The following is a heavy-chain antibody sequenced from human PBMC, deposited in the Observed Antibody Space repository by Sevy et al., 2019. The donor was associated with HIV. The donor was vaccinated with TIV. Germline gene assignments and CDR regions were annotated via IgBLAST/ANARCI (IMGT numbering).Heavy chain of an antibody. V-gene: IGHV3-66*02. J-gene: IGHJ4*02. CDR3: VSRFLSYRSGWSYFDY. D-gene: IGHD6-19*01. CDR2: IFSSGST. CDR1: GFTVNDKY. Sequence: GGSLRLSCAISGFTVNDKYIIWVRQAPGKGLEWVSVIFSSGSTYYADSAKGRFTISRDNSKNTVDLQMNSVRAEDTAVYYWVSRFLSYRSGWSYFDYWGQGTLVTVSS.